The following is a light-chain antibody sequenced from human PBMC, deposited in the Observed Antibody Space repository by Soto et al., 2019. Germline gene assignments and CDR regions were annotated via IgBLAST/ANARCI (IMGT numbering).Light chain of an antibody. CDR3: LQDHNYPFT. J-gene: IGKJ3*01. CDR2: AAS. V-gene: IGKV1-6*01. Sequence: AIPMTQSPSSLSASVGDRVTITCRASQAIGNDLGWYQQKPGKAPKLLIYAASSLQIRVPSRFSGSGSGTVFTLTISSLQPEDFATYYCLQDHNYPFTFGPGTTVDFK. CDR1: QAIGND.